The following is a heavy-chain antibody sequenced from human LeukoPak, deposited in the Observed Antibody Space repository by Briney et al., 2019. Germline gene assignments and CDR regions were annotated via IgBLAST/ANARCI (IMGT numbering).Heavy chain of an antibody. CDR2: IRSKANSYAT. V-gene: IGHV3-73*01. Sequence: GGSLRLSCAASGFTFSGSAMHWVRQASGKGLEWVGRIRSKANSYATAYAASVKGRFTISRDDSKNTAYLQMNSLRAEDTAVYYCARGRRYCSGGSCYSKANYYYYYMDVWGKGTTVTISS. CDR1: GFTFSGSA. CDR3: ARGRRYCSGGSCYSKANYYYYYMDV. D-gene: IGHD2-15*01. J-gene: IGHJ6*03.